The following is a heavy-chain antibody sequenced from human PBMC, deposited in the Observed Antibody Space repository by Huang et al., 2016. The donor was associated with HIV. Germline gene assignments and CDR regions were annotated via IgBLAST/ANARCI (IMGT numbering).Heavy chain of an antibody. CDR1: GGSFSDQI. D-gene: IGHD3-16*01. CDR3: AMSLRYQYDSRSYWGRYFDY. Sequence: QVQLEQSGPAVRKPGSSVKVSCQASGGSFSDQIISLVRQAPGQRFEWMGDISLRFRAPAYEQEVKGRVTMTADETTTTIYMELNSLTSEDTAVYYCAMSLRYQYDSRSYWGRYFDYWGQGTLVTVSS. V-gene: IGHV1-69*01. J-gene: IGHJ4*02. CDR2: ISLRFRAP.